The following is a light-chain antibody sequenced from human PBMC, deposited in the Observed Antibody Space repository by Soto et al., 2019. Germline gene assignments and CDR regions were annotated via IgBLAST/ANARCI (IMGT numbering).Light chain of an antibody. CDR1: QSISSW. J-gene: IGKJ1*01. CDR2: KAS. Sequence: DIQMTQSPSTLSASVGDRVXITFRASQSISSWLAWYQQKPGKAPKLLIYKASSLESGVPSRFSGSGSGTEFTLTISSLQPDDFATYYCQQYNSYSVTFGQGTKWISN. CDR3: QQYNSYSVT. V-gene: IGKV1-5*03.